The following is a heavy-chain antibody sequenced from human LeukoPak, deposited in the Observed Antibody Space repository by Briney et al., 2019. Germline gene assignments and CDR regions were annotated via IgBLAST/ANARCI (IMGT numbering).Heavy chain of an antibody. V-gene: IGHV4-59*01. J-gene: IGHJ6*03. D-gene: IGHD6-13*01. Sequence: SETLSLTCTVSGGSISSYYWSWIRQPPGKGLEWIGYIYYSGSTNYNPSLKSRVTISVDTSKNQFSLKLSSVTAADTAVYYCARDTRYSSSWYVGYYYYYMDVWGKGTTVTASS. CDR1: GGSISSYY. CDR3: ARDTRYSSSWYVGYYYYYMDV. CDR2: IYYSGST.